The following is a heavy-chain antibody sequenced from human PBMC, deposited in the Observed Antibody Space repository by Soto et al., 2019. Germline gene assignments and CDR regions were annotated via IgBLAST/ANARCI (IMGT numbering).Heavy chain of an antibody. J-gene: IGHJ4*02. D-gene: IGHD3-3*01. Sequence: ASVKVSCKASGYTFTGYYMHWVRQAPGQGLEWMGWINPNSGGTNYAQKFQGRVTMTRDTSTSTVYMELSSLRSEDTAVYYCARSPHLITIFGVVTYFDYWGQGTLVTVSS. CDR2: INPNSGGT. V-gene: IGHV1-2*02. CDR1: GYTFTGYY. CDR3: ARSPHLITIFGVVTYFDY.